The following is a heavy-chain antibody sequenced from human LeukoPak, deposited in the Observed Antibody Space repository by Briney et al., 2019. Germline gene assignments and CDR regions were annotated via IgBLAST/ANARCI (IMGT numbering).Heavy chain of an antibody. V-gene: IGHV1-18*01. CDR2: ISAYNGNT. Sequence: ASVNVSCKASGYTFTSYGISWVRQAPGQGLEWMGWISAYNGNTNYAQKLQGRVTMTRNTSISTAYMELSSLRSEDTAVYYCARRGSLGYCSGGSCYNDAFDIWGQGTMVTVSS. CDR1: GYTFTSYG. CDR3: ARRGSLGYCSGGSCYNDAFDI. J-gene: IGHJ3*02. D-gene: IGHD2-15*01.